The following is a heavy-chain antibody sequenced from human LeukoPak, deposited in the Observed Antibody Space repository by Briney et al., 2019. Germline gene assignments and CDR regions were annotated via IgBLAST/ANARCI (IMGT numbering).Heavy chain of an antibody. V-gene: IGHV4-34*01. Sequence: SETLSLTCAVYGGSFSGYYWSWIRQPPGKGLEWIGEINHSGSTNYNPSLKSRVTISVDTSKNQFSLKLSSVTAADTAVYYCARGRGGEMATIKNYLDYWGQGTLVTVSS. CDR1: GGSFSGYY. CDR3: ARGRGGEMATIKNYLDY. D-gene: IGHD5-24*01. J-gene: IGHJ4*02. CDR2: INHSGST.